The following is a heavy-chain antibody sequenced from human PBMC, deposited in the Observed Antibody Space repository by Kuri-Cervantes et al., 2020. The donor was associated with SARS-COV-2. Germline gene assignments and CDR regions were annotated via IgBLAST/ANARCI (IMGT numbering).Heavy chain of an antibody. J-gene: IGHJ6*02. CDR2: INPDGSYT. CDR1: GFTFSGHW. V-gene: IGHV3-74*01. Sequence: ETLSLTCAASGFTFSGHWIHWVRQAPGKGLVWVSRINPDGSYTNNADSVKGRFTISRDNSKNTLYLQMNSLRAEDTAVYYCAKEGFKDYYYYGMDVWGQGTTVTVSS. CDR3: AKEGFKDYYYYGMDV.